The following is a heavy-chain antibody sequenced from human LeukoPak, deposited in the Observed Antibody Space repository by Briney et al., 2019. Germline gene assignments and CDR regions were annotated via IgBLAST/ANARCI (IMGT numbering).Heavy chain of an antibody. CDR3: ARENYADSGGVDS. D-gene: IGHD4-17*01. J-gene: IGHJ4*02. CDR1: GFTFSRFH. Sequence: GGSLRLSCAASGFTFSRFHMHWVRRAPGKGLEWVTVMWFDGSHKDYAESVKGRFTISRDNSKNTLYLEMNSLRAEDTAVYYCARENYADSGGVDSWGQGTLVTVSS. V-gene: IGHV3-33*01. CDR2: MWFDGSHK.